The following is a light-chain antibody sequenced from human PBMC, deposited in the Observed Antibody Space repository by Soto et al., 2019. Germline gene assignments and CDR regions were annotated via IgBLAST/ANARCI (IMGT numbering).Light chain of an antibody. Sequence: QAVVTQSPSASASLGASVKLTCTLSSGHSSYAIAWHQQQPEKGPRYLMKLNSDGGHNKGDGIPDRFSGSSSGAERYLTISSLQSEDEADYYCQTWGTGIQVFGGGTKVTVL. V-gene: IGLV4-69*01. CDR2: LNSDGGH. CDR1: SGHSSYA. CDR3: QTWGTGIQV. J-gene: IGLJ2*01.